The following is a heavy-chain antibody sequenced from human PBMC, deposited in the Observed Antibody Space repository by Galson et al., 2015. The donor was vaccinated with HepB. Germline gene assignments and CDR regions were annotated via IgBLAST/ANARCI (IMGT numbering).Heavy chain of an antibody. Sequence: SLRLSCAASGFAVGSNYMTWVRQAPGKGLEWVSVIYSGGSAYYADSMKGRFTISRDNSKNTLYLQMNSLTTEDTAVYYCATAALYGGPTSWGQGTLVTVSS. J-gene: IGHJ4*02. CDR2: IYSGGSA. D-gene: IGHD4/OR15-4a*01. V-gene: IGHV3-66*02. CDR3: ATAALYGGPTS. CDR1: GFAVGSNY.